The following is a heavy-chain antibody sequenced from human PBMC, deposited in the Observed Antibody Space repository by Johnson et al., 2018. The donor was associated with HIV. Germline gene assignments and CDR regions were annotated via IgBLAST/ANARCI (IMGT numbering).Heavy chain of an antibody. D-gene: IGHD3-22*01. Sequence: QVYLVESGGGVVQPGRSLRLSCAASGFTFSSYAMHWVRQAPGKGLEWVAVISYDGSNKYYADSVKGRFTISRDNSKNTLYLQMNSLRAEDTAVYYCVRRFYDSSAFDIWGQGTLVTVSS. CDR2: ISYDGSNK. CDR3: VRRFYDSSAFDI. V-gene: IGHV3-30*04. J-gene: IGHJ3*02. CDR1: GFTFSSYA.